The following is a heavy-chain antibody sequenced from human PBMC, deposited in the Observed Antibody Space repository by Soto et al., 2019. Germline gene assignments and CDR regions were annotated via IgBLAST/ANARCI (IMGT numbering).Heavy chain of an antibody. D-gene: IGHD3-22*01. V-gene: IGHV3-23*01. CDR3: AKGNYYDSSGYLGY. Sequence: GGSLRLSCAASGFTFSSYAVSWVRQAPGKGLEWVSAISGSGGSTYYADSVKGRFTISRDNSKNTLYLQMNSLRAEDTAVYYCAKGNYYDSSGYLGYWGQGTLVTVSS. CDR2: ISGSGGST. CDR1: GFTFSSYA. J-gene: IGHJ4*02.